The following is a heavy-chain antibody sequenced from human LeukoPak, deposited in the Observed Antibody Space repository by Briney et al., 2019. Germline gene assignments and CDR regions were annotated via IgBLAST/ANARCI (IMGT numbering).Heavy chain of an antibody. D-gene: IGHD3-10*01. CDR2: ITSNSNYI. J-gene: IGHJ4*02. V-gene: IGHV3-21*01. CDR1: GFTFSTYS. CDR3: ATDKISGSGSIDY. Sequence: AGGSLRLSCAASGFTFSTYSMNWVRQAPGKGLEWVSFITSNSNYIYYGDSVKGRFTISRDNAENSLYLQMDSLRAEDTAVYYCATDKISGSGSIDYWGQGTLVTVSS.